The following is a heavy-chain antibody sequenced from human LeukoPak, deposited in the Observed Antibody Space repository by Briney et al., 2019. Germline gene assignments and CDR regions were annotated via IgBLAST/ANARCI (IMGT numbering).Heavy chain of an antibody. J-gene: IGHJ4*02. V-gene: IGHV3-48*03. CDR2: ITSSSSAI. CDR1: GFTFSSYE. CDR3: ARDRDWSFDY. D-gene: IGHD3/OR15-3a*01. Sequence: GRSLRLSCAASGFTFSSYEMNWVRQAPGKGLEWVSYITSSSSAIYYADSVKGRFTISRDNAKNSLYLQMNSLRDEDTAVYYCARDRDWSFDYWGQGTLVTVSS.